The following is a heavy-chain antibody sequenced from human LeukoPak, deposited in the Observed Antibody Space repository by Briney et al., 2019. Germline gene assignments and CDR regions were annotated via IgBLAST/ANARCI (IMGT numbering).Heavy chain of an antibody. V-gene: IGHV3-21*01. CDR3: ANNYGDYDY. CDR2: ISTSSSYV. Sequence: GGSLRLSCAASGFTFSSHAMTWVRQVPGKGLEWVSSISTSSSYVYYADSVKGRFTISRDNAKNSLYLQMNSLRAEDTAVYYCANNYGDYDYWGQGTLVTVSS. J-gene: IGHJ4*02. D-gene: IGHD4-17*01. CDR1: GFTFSSHA.